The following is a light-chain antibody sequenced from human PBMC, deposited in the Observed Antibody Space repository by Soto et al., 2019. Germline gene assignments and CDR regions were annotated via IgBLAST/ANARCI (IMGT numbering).Light chain of an antibody. CDR1: QNVLNNY. V-gene: IGKV3-20*01. J-gene: IGKJ2*01. CDR3: QQYGGSPLYT. CDR2: GAS. Sequence: EVVLTQSPGTLSLSPGERATLSCRASQNVLNNYLSWYQQKPGQAPRLLIYGASTRATGIPDRFSGSASGTDFTLIISTLQPDAFAVYYCQQYGGSPLYTFGRGTKFEIK.